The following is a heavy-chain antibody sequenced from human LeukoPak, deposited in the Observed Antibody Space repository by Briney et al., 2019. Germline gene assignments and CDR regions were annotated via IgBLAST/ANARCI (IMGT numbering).Heavy chain of an antibody. Sequence: GGSLRLPCAASGFTFSSYAMGWVRQAPGKGLKWVSAISGSGDSTYYADSVKGRFTISRDNSKNTLYLQMNSLRAEDTAVYYCTKGGHSSGWAPDYWGQGTLVTVSS. CDR2: ISGSGDST. V-gene: IGHV3-23*01. D-gene: IGHD6-19*01. CDR3: TKGGHSSGWAPDY. J-gene: IGHJ4*02. CDR1: GFTFSSYA.